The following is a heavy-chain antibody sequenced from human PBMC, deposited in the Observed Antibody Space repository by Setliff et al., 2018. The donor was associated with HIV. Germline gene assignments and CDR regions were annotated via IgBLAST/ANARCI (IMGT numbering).Heavy chain of an antibody. V-gene: IGHV4-34*01. J-gene: IGHJ2*01. CDR3: ARMPSDNDSSWLPWYFDL. CDR2: INHSGST. D-gene: IGHD6-13*01. Sequence: SETLSLTCAVYGGSFSDYYWSWIRQPPGKGLEWIGEINHSGSTNYNPSLKSRVTISVDTSKNQSSLKLSSVTAADTAVYYCARMPSDNDSSWLPWYFDLWGRGTLVTVSS. CDR1: GGSFSDYY.